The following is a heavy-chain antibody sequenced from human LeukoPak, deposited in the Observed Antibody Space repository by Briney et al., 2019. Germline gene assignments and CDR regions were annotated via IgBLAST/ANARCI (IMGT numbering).Heavy chain of an antibody. CDR3: AKDYATFGAFDV. V-gene: IGHV3-30*02. D-gene: IGHD3-16*01. J-gene: IGHJ3*01. CDR2: IRYDGSNK. Sequence: GGSLRLSCAASGFTFSSYGMHWVRQAPGKGLEWVAFIRYDGSNKYYADSLKGRFTISRDNSKNTLYLQMNSLRAEDTAVYYCAKDYATFGAFDVWGQGTMVTVSS. CDR1: GFTFSSYG.